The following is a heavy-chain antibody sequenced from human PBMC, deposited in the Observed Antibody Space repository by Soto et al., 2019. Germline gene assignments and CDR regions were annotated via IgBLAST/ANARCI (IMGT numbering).Heavy chain of an antibody. D-gene: IGHD3-3*01. CDR1: GGSISSYY. J-gene: IGHJ4*02. Sequence: SETLSLTCTVSGGSISSYYWSWIRQPPGKGLEWIGYIYYSGSTNYNPSLKSRVTISVDTSKNQFSLKLSSVTAADTAVYYCASFGVAAGEADYWGQGTLVTVSS. CDR2: IYYSGST. CDR3: ASFGVAAGEADY. V-gene: IGHV4-59*01.